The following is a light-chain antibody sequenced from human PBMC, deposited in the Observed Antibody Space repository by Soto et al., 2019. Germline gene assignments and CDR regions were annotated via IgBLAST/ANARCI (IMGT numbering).Light chain of an antibody. Sequence: QSVLTQPPSVSGAPGQRVTTPSTGGSPNIGSGYDVHWYQQLPGTAPKLLIYGNTNRPSGVPDRFSGSKSGTSASLAITGLQAEDEADYYCQSYDSSLSDWVFGGGTKLTVL. J-gene: IGLJ3*02. V-gene: IGLV1-40*01. CDR1: SPNIGSGYD. CDR2: GNT. CDR3: QSYDSSLSDWV.